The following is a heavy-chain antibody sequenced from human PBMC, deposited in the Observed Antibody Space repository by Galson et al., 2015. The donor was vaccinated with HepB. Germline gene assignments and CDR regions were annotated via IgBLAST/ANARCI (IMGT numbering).Heavy chain of an antibody. CDR1: GFTFSSYG. V-gene: IGHV3-30*02. CDR3: AKDGRVAAAGNPPFDY. J-gene: IGHJ4*02. CDR2: IRYDGSNK. Sequence: SLRLSCAASGFTFSSYGMHWVRQAPGKGLEWVAFIRYDGSNKYYADSVKGRFTISRDNPKNTLYLQMNSLRAEDTAVYYCAKDGRVAAAGNPPFDYWGQGTLVTVSS. D-gene: IGHD6-13*01.